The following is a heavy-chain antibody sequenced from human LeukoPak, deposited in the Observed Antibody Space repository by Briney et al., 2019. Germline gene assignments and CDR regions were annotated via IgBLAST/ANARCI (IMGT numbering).Heavy chain of an antibody. V-gene: IGHV3-30*18. CDR1: GFTFSNFA. J-gene: IGHJ4*02. CDR2: ILYDGRNK. D-gene: IGHD2-15*01. CDR3: AKDLMKTGYCSGASCYGRTD. Sequence: GRSLRLSCAASGFTFSNFAIHWVRQAPGKGLEWVAVILYDGRNKYYGDSVEGRFTISRDNSKNTVYLEMNSLRAEDTAVYYCAKDLMKTGYCSGASCYGRTDWGQGTLVTVS.